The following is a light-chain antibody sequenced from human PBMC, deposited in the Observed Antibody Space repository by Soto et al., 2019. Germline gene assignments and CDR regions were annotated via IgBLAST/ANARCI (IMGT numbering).Light chain of an antibody. CDR3: SSYTSSSTLVV. J-gene: IGLJ2*01. CDR1: SSDVGGYNY. Sequence: QSALIQPASVSGSPGQSITISCTGTSSDVGGYNYVSWYQQHPGKAPKLMIYDVTNRPSGVSNRISGSKSGNTASLTISGLQAEDEADYYCSSYTSSSTLVVFGGGTKLTVL. V-gene: IGLV2-14*01. CDR2: DVT.